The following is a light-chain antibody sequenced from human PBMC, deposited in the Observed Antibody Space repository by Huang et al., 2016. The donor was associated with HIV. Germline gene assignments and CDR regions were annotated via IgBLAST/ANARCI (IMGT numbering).Light chain of an antibody. CDR1: KRVSST. J-gene: IGKJ1*01. CDR2: DAS. CDR3: QQYKNWPPGA. V-gene: IGKV3-15*01. Sequence: EIVMTQSPATLSVSPGERATLSCRASKRVSSTLAWYQQKRGQAPRLLIDDASTRATCIPDRCSGRGSGTEFTLTISSLQSEDFAVYYCQQYKNWPPGAFGQGTKVESK.